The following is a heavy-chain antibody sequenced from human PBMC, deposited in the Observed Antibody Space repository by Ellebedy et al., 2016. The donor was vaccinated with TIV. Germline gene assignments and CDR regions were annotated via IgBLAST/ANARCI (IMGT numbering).Heavy chain of an antibody. D-gene: IGHD2-15*01. Sequence: SQTLSLTCAISGDSVSNNGVTWNWIRQSPSRVLGWLGREYCRSTLIYNYAVSVKGRITINPDTSNNQLSLHLNSVTPEDTDVYYCARDPPCSYSCADVWGQGTTVTVSS. CDR3: ARDPPCSYSCADV. CDR1: GDSVSNNGVT. V-gene: IGHV6-1*01. J-gene: IGHJ6*02. CDR2: EYCRSTLIY.